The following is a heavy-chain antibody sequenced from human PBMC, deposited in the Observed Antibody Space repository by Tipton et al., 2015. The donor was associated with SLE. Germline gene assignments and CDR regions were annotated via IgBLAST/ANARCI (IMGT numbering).Heavy chain of an antibody. CDR3: ARDRSRSGSDVFDY. CDR2: VNPDTGGT. Sequence: QLVQSGAEVKKPGASVKVSCTASGYTFSSNYIHWVRQAPGQGLEWMGIVNPDTGGTSYAQRFQGRVTVTADTSSSTVYVELSSLRFDDTAVYYCARDRSRSGSDVFDYWGQGSLVTVSS. V-gene: IGHV1-46*01. CDR1: GYTFSSNY. J-gene: IGHJ4*02. D-gene: IGHD1-26*01.